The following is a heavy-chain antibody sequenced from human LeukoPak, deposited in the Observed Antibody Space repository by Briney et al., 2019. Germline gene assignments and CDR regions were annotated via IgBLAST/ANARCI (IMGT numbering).Heavy chain of an antibody. Sequence: GGSLRLSCAASGFTFDRYWMHWVRQAPGKGLVWVSRISPDGNSATYADSVKGRFTISRDNAKNTLYLQMNSLRAEDSAVYYCVSLDGVYYYHMDVWGQGTTVIVSS. CDR2: ISPDGNSA. CDR1: GFTFDRYW. D-gene: IGHD3/OR15-3a*01. CDR3: VSLDGVYYYHMDV. J-gene: IGHJ6*02. V-gene: IGHV3-74*03.